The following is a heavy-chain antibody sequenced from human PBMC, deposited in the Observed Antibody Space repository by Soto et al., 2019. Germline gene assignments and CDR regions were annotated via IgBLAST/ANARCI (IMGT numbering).Heavy chain of an antibody. J-gene: IGHJ6*02. CDR3: ATAEGIAEAYGMDV. V-gene: IGHV1-24*01. CDR2: FDPEAGET. CDR1: GYTLTELS. Sequence: ASVKVSCKVSGYTLTELSMHWVRQAPGKGLEWMGGFDPEAGETIYAQKFQGRVTMTEDTSTDTAYMELSSLRSEDTAVYYCATAEGIAEAYGMDVWGQGTTVTVSS. D-gene: IGHD6-13*01.